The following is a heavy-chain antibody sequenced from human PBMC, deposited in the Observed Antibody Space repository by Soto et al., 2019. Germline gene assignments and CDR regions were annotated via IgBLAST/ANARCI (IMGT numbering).Heavy chain of an antibody. CDR1: GGSISSSNW. CDR2: IYHSGST. Sequence: QVQLQESGPGLVKPSGTLSLTCAVSGGSISSSNWWSWVRQPPGKGLEWIGEIYHSGSTKYNPSLKSRVTISVDKSKNQFSLKLSSVTAADTAVYYCASPPAGNYYGSGSYAYWGQGTLVTVSS. D-gene: IGHD3-10*01. J-gene: IGHJ4*02. CDR3: ASPPAGNYYGSGSYAY. V-gene: IGHV4-4*02.